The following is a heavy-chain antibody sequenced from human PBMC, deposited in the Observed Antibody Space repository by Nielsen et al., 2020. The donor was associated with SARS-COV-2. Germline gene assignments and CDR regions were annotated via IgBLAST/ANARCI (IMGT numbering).Heavy chain of an antibody. CDR1: GDSISSSSYY. Sequence: SETLSLTCTVSGDSISSSSYYWGWIRQPPGKGLEWIGSIYYSGSTYYNPSLKSRVTISVDTSKNQFSLKLSSVTAADTAVYYCALVRVVNFVRYFDYWGQGTLVTVSS. D-gene: IGHD3-22*01. J-gene: IGHJ4*02. CDR3: ALVRVVNFVRYFDY. V-gene: IGHV4-39*07. CDR2: IYYSGST.